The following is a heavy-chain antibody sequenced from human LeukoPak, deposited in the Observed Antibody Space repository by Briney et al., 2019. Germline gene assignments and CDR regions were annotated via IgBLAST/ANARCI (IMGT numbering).Heavy chain of an antibody. J-gene: IGHJ4*02. CDR3: ARESSSAWIQLWAWDY. D-gene: IGHD5-18*01. V-gene: IGHV4-4*07. CDR2: IYTSGST. CDR1: GGSISSYY. Sequence: SETLSLTCSVSGGSISSYYWSWIRQPAGKGLEWIGRIYTSGSTNYNPSLKSRVTMSVDTSKNQFSLKLSSVTAADTAVYYCARESSSAWIQLWAWDYWGQGTLVTVSS.